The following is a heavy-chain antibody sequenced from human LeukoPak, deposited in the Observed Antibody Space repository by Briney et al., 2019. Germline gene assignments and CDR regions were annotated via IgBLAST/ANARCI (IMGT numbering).Heavy chain of an antibody. CDR3: TTLGTVTTGSEYYFDF. CDR2: IKSKTDGGTT. J-gene: IGHJ4*02. D-gene: IGHD4-17*01. CDR1: GFTFSNAW. Sequence: GGSLRLSCAASGFTFSNAWMSWVRQAPGKGLEWVGRIKSKTDGGTTDYAAPVKGRFTISRDDSKNTLYLQMNSLKTEDIAVYYCTTLGTVTTGSEYYFDFWGQGTLVTVSS. V-gene: IGHV3-15*01.